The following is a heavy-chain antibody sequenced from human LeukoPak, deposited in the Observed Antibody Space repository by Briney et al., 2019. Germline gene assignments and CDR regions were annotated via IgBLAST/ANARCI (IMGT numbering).Heavy chain of an antibody. J-gene: IGHJ4*02. V-gene: IGHV1-2*02. D-gene: IGHD4-17*01. CDR2: INPNSGGT. Sequence: ASVKVSCKASGYTFTGHYMHWVRQAPGQGLEWMGWINPNSGGTNYAQKFQGRVTMTRDTSISTAYMELSRLRSDDTAVYYCARIDGDYGPYWGQGTLVTVSS. CDR3: ARIDGDYGPY. CDR1: GYTFTGHY.